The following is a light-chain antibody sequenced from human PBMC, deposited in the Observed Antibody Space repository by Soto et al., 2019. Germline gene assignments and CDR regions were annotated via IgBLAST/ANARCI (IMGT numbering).Light chain of an antibody. CDR3: SSYTRRSTPVV. CDR1: SSYVGGYNY. Sequence: QSALTQPASVSGSPGQSITISCTGTSSYVGGYNYVSWYQQHPGKAPKLMIYDVSNRPSGGSNRFSGSKSGNTASMTISGLQAEDEADYYCSSYTRRSTPVVFGVGTKLTVL. CDR2: DVS. J-gene: IGLJ2*01. V-gene: IGLV2-14*01.